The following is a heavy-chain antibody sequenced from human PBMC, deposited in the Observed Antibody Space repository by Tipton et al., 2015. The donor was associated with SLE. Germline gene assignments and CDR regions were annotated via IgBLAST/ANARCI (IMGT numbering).Heavy chain of an antibody. CDR3: ARGVVVVPAAMGLTDV. CDR1: GASLRNSGYY. V-gene: IGHV4-39*07. CDR2: IYYSGTT. J-gene: IGHJ6*04. D-gene: IGHD2-2*01. Sequence: TLSLTCSVSGASLRNSGYYWGWIRQPPGKGLEWIGSIYYSGTTHYSPSPKSRVSISVDTSKNQFSLKLNSMTAADTAVYYCARGVVVVPAAMGLTDVWGKGTTVTVSP.